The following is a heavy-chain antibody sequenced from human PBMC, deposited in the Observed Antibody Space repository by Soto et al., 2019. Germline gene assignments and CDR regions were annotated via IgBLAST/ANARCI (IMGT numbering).Heavy chain of an antibody. CDR3: ARDSSGYYTFDF. Sequence: QVQLQESGPGLVKPSETLSLTCTVSGDSISSSYWTWIRQPPGKGLEWIGYIYYSGTTNYNPSLKSRVTISVDTSKKQFSLKLRSVTAADTAVYYCARDSSGYYTFDFWGQGTLVTVSS. CDR1: GDSISSSY. J-gene: IGHJ4*02. V-gene: IGHV4-59*01. D-gene: IGHD3-22*01. CDR2: IYYSGTT.